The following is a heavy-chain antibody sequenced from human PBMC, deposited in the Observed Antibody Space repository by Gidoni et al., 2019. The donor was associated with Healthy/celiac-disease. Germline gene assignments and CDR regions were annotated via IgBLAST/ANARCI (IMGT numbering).Heavy chain of an antibody. CDR3: ATDRLRYGAPGS. Sequence: QFQLVQSGAEVKKPWASVKVSCKVSGYPPTELSMHWVRQAPGKGLEWMGGFDHEDGETIYAQKFQGRVTMTEDTSTDTAYRELSSLRSEDTAVYYWATDRLRYGAPGSWGQGTLVTVSS. J-gene: IGHJ4*02. CDR2: FDHEDGET. D-gene: IGHD4-17*01. CDR1: GYPPTELS. V-gene: IGHV1-24*01.